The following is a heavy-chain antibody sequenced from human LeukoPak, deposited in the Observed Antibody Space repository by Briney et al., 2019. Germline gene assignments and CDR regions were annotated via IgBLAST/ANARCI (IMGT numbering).Heavy chain of an antibody. Sequence: PGGSLTLSCAASGFTFSYYSMNWVRQAPGKGLEWVSSISRAGTYIYYADSVKGRFTISRDSARNSLYLHMNSLRAEDTAVYYCGRAASDCSTTSCYAAYWGQGTLVTVSS. CDR3: GRAASDCSTTSCYAAY. J-gene: IGHJ4*02. CDR1: GFTFSYYS. CDR2: ISRAGTYI. V-gene: IGHV3-21*01. D-gene: IGHD2-2*01.